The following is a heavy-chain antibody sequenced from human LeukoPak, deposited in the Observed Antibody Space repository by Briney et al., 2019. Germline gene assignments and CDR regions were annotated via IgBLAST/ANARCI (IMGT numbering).Heavy chain of an antibody. CDR1: GYTFTSYY. J-gene: IGHJ5*02. V-gene: IGHV1-46*01. D-gene: IGHD6-19*01. CDR2: INPSGGST. CDR3: ARQVPVAGPKRINWFDP. Sequence: ASVKVSCMASGYTFTSYYMHWVRQAPGQGLEWMGIINPSGGSTSYAQKFQGRVTMTRDTSTSTVYMELSSLRSEDTAVYYCARQVPVAGPKRINWFDPWGQGTLVTVSS.